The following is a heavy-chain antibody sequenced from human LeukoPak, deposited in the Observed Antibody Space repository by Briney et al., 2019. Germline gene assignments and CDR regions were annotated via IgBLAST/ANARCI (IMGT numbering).Heavy chain of an antibody. CDR2: ISAYHGNT. V-gene: IGHV1-18*01. J-gene: IGHJ4*02. Sequence: GASVTVSCKASGYTFTSYGIIWVRQAPGQGLEWMGWISAYHGNTKYAQKLQGRVTMTTDTSTSTAYMELRSLRSDDTAVYYCARGQSGTIFGVVMGYWGQGTPVTVSS. CDR1: GYTFTSYG. D-gene: IGHD3-3*01. CDR3: ARGQSGTIFGVVMGY.